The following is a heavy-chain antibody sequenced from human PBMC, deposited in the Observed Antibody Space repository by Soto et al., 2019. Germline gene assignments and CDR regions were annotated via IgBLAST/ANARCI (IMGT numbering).Heavy chain of an antibody. CDR2: ITSNGGNT. J-gene: IGHJ6*02. CDR1: GFTFSSYA. D-gene: IGHD2-21*01. CDR3: ARRIPFGYGMDV. V-gene: IGHV3-64*01. Sequence: EVQLVESGGGLVLPGGSLSLSCAASGFTFSSYAMHWVRQAPGKGLECVSAITSNGGNTDYANSVKGRFTISRDNSKNTLYLQMGSLRAEDMAVYYCARRIPFGYGMDVWGQGTTVTVSS.